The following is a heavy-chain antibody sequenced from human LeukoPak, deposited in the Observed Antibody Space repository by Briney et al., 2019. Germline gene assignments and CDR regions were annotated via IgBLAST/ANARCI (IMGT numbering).Heavy chain of an antibody. CDR1: GYRFSSYW. CDR2: IYPRDSRT. D-gene: IGHD3-10*01. Sequence: GESLKISCKGYGYRFSSYWIAWVRQAPGKGLEWMGVIYPRDSRTTYSPFFQGQVTISADKSISTAYLQWSSLKASDTAIYYCARHLSSITSSPNYWGPGTLVTVSS. V-gene: IGHV5-51*01. CDR3: ARHLSSITSSPNY. J-gene: IGHJ4*02.